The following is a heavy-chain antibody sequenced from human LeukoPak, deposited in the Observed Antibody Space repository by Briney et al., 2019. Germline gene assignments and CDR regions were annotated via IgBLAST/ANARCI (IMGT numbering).Heavy chain of an antibody. CDR2: LSWNSDNI. D-gene: IGHD1-1*01. J-gene: IGHJ3*02. V-gene: IGHV3-9*01. CDR1: GFTFDDYA. CDR3: ARVGRGLDAFDI. Sequence: GGSLRLSCTTSGFTFDDYAMHWVRQAPGKGLEWVSGLSWNSDNIDYADSVKGRFTISRDNDKNSLYLQMNSLRAEDTAVYYCARVGRGLDAFDIWGQGTMVTVSS.